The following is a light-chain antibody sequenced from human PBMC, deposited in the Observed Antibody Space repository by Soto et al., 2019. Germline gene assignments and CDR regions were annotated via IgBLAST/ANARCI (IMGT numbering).Light chain of an antibody. CDR3: HQYGTSPQT. V-gene: IGKV3-20*01. CDR1: QSVSDTH. J-gene: IGKJ1*01. CDR2: DAS. Sequence: EIVLTQSPGALSLSPGESATLSCRASQSVSDTHVAWYQQRPGQAPRLLIYDASRTDIGVPDRFIGSGSATDLTVTISGLEPEDFAVYFCHQYGTSPQTFGQGTKVEIK.